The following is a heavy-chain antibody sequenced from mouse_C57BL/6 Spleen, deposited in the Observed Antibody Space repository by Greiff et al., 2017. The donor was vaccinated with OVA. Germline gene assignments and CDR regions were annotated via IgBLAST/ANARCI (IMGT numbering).Heavy chain of an antibody. J-gene: IGHJ4*01. CDR2: ISSGGSYT. D-gene: IGHD2-1*01. CDR3: ARDGNYGGEAMDY. V-gene: IGHV5-6*01. Sequence: EVKLQESGGDLVKPGGSLKLSCAASGFTFSSYGMSWVRQTPDKRLEWVATISSGGSYTYYPDSVKGRFTISRDNAKNTLFLQMSSLKSEDTAMYYCARDGNYGGEAMDYWGQGTSVTVSS. CDR1: GFTFSSYG.